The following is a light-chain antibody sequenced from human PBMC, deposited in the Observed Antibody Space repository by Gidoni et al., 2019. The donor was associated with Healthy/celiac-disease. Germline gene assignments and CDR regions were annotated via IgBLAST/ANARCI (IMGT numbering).Light chain of an antibody. V-gene: IGLV3-21*04. CDR3: QVWDSSSDHLV. CDR1: NIGSKS. CDR2: YDS. J-gene: IGLJ3*02. Sequence: PSVSVAPGKTARITCGGNNIGSKSVHWYQQKPGQAPVLVIYYDSDRPSGIPERFSGSNSGNTATLTISRVEAGDEADYYCQVWDSSSDHLVFGGGTKLTVL.